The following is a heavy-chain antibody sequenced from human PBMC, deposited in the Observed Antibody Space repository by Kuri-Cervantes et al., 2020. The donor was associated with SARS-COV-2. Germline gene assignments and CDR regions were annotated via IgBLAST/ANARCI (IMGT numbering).Heavy chain of an antibody. J-gene: IGHJ4*02. D-gene: IGHD3-10*01. CDR3: VKGSAASRPYYFDS. CDR1: GITFSSYA. V-gene: IGHV3-23*01. Sequence: GESLKISCAASGITFSSYAMSWVRQAPGKGLEWVSAITDDSGSTYHADSVKGRFTISRNNDKTTLFLQMNSLRAEDTAVYHCVKGSAASRPYYFDSWGQGTLVTVSS. CDR2: ITDDSGST.